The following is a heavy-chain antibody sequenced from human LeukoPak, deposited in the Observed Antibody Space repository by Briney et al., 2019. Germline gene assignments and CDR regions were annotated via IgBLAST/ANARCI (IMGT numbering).Heavy chain of an antibody. CDR3: ARDRDNSYDY. V-gene: IGHV3-53*01. CDR1: GFTVSSNY. Sequence: GGSLRLSCAASGFTVSSNYMSWVRQAPGKGLEWVSVIYSGGRTYYADSVKGRFTISRDNSKNTLYLQMNSLRAEDTAVYYCARDRDNSYDYWGQGTLVTVSS. D-gene: IGHD2-15*01. J-gene: IGHJ4*02. CDR2: IYSGGRT.